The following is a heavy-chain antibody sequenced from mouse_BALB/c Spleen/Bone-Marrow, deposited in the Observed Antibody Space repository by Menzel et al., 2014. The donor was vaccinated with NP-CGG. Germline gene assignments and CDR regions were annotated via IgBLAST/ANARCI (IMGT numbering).Heavy chain of an antibody. CDR3: ARARFYYGKLVDY. CDR1: GFTFSSYA. J-gene: IGHJ4*01. D-gene: IGHD1-1*01. V-gene: IGHV5-6-5*01. CDR2: ISSGGST. Sequence: EVKLVESGGGLVKPRGSLKLSCAASGFTFSSYAMSWVRQTPEKRLEWVASISSGGSTYYPDSVKGRFTISRDNARNILYLQMSSLRSEDTAMYYCARARFYYGKLVDYWGQGTSVTVSS.